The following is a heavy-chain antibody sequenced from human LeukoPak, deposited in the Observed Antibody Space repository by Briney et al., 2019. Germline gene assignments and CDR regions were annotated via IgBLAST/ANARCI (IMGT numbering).Heavy chain of an antibody. CDR2: INHSGST. D-gene: IGHD3-9*01. CDR3: ARGRRDYDILTGYPPFDP. V-gene: IGHV4-34*01. Sequence: SETLSLTCAVYGGSFSGYYWSWIRQPPGKGLEWIGEINHSGSTNYNPSLKSRVTISVDTSKNQFSLKLSSVTAADTAVYYCARGRRDYDILTGYPPFDPWGQGTLVTVSS. CDR1: GGSFSGYY. J-gene: IGHJ5*02.